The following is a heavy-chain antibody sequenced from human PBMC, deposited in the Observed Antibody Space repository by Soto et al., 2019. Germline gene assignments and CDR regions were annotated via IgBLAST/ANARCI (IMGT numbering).Heavy chain of an antibody. CDR3: AKERGYSYGYDY. CDR2: ISAYNGNT. V-gene: IGHV1-18*01. CDR1: GYTFTSYG. Sequence: QVQLVPSGAEVKKPGASVKVSCKASGYTFTSYGISWVRQAPGQGLEWMGCISAYNGNTNYAQKLQGRVTMTTDTPTSTAYMELRSLRSDATAVYYCAKERGYSYGYDYWGQGTLVTVSS. J-gene: IGHJ4*02. D-gene: IGHD5-18*01.